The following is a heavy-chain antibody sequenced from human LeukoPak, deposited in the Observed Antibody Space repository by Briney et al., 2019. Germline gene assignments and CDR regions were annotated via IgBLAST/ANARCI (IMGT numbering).Heavy chain of an antibody. CDR1: GFTFSSYE. V-gene: IGHV3-48*03. D-gene: IGHD3/OR15-3a*01. Sequence: SGGSLRLSCAASGFTFSSYEMNWVRQAPGKGLEWVSYISSSGSTIYYADSVKGRFTISRDNAKNSLYLQMNSLRAEDTAVYYCVKGSKGLLFTRDYYMDVWGKGTTVTISS. J-gene: IGHJ6*03. CDR2: ISSSGSTI. CDR3: VKGSKGLLFTRDYYMDV.